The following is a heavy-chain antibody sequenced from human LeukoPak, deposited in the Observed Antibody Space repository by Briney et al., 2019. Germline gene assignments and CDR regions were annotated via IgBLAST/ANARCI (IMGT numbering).Heavy chain of an antibody. V-gene: IGHV3-7*01. J-gene: IGHJ3*02. CDR3: ATEVGTPDIRSAFDI. CDR1: EFTFSRFW. Sequence: GGSLRLSCAASEFTFSRFWMSWVRQAPGRGLEWVPNINQNGGERNYVDSVKGRFTISRDNAKSSLYPQMNSLRAEDTAVYYCATEVGTPDIRSAFDIWGQGTMVTVSS. D-gene: IGHD2-15*01. CDR2: INQNGGER.